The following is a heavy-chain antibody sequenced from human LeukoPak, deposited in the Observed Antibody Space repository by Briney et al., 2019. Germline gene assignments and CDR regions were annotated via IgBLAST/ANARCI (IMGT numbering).Heavy chain of an antibody. CDR2: IVVGSGNT. J-gene: IGHJ4*02. D-gene: IGHD3-10*01. V-gene: IGHV1-58*01. Sequence: ASVKVSCKASGFTFTSSAVQWVRRARGQRLEWIGWIVVGSGNTNYAQKFQERVTITRDMSTSTAYMELSSLRSEDTAVYYCAADLFSITMVRGVLDYWGQGTLVTVSS. CDR1: GFTFTSSA. CDR3: AADLFSITMVRGVLDY.